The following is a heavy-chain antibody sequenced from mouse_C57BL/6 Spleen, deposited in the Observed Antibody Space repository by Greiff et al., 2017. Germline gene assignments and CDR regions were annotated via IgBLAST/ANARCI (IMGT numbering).Heavy chain of an antibody. CDR2: IDPNSGGT. CDR3: ARFYDVGAYYAMDY. J-gene: IGHJ4*01. D-gene: IGHD2-12*01. CDR1: GYTFTSYW. Sequence: QVQLQQPGAELVKPGASVKLSCKASGYTFTSYWMHWVKQRPGRGLEWIGRIDPNSGGTKYNEKFKSKATLTVDKPSSTAYMQLSSLTSEDSAVYYWARFYDVGAYYAMDYGGQGTSVTGSS. V-gene: IGHV1-72*01.